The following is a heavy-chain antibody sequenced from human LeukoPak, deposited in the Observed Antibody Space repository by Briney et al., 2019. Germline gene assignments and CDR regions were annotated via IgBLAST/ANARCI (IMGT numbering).Heavy chain of an antibody. Sequence: SETLSLTCTVSGGSISCSSYYWGWIRQPPGNGLEWIGSIYYSGSTYYNPSLKSRVTISVDTSKNQFSLKLSSVTAADTAVYYCARDRLLVRGGEIDYWGQGTLVTVSS. D-gene: IGHD3-10*01. CDR3: ARDRLLVRGGEIDY. V-gene: IGHV4-39*07. J-gene: IGHJ4*02. CDR1: GGSISCSSYY. CDR2: IYYSGST.